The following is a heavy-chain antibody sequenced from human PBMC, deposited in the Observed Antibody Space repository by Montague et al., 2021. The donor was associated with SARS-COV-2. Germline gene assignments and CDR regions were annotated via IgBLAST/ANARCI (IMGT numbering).Heavy chain of an antibody. Sequence: SETLSLTCTVSGGSISGYYWTWIRQPPGKGLEWIRYIFYNGDTNYNPSLKSRVTISVDTSKNQFSLKLSSVTAADTAVYYCATHRQHHNHWGQGTMVAVSS. CDR3: ATHRQHHNH. D-gene: IGHD6-13*01. CDR1: GGSISGYY. V-gene: IGHV4-59*08. CDR2: IFYNGDT. J-gene: IGHJ5*02.